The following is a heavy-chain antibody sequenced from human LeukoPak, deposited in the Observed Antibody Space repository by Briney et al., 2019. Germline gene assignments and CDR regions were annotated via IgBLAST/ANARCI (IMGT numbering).Heavy chain of an antibody. J-gene: IGHJ5*02. V-gene: IGHV4-59*08. CDR3: ARHHTMVRGVIAGFDP. D-gene: IGHD3-10*01. CDR1: GGSFSGFY. CDR2: IYYSGST. Sequence: SETLSLTCAVYGGSFSGFYWNWIRQPPGKGLEWIGYIYYSGSTNYNPSLKSRVTISVDTSKNQFSLKLSSVTAADTAVYYCARHHTMVRGVIAGFDPWGQGTLVTVSS.